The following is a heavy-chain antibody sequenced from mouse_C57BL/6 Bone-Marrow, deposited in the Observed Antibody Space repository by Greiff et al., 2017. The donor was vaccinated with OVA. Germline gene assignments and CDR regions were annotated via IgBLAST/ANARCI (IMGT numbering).Heavy chain of an antibody. CDR1: GFTFSDYG. V-gene: IGHV5-15*01. D-gene: IGHD2-2*01. J-gene: IGHJ3*01. CDR2: ISNLAYSI. CDR3: ARVTTRAWFAD. Sequence: EVKLMESGGGLVQPGGSLKLSCAASGFTFSDYGMAWVRQAPRKGPEWVAFISNLAYSIYYADTVTGRFTISRENAKNTLYLEMSSLRYEDTAMYYCARVTTRAWFADGGKGNLVTVSA.